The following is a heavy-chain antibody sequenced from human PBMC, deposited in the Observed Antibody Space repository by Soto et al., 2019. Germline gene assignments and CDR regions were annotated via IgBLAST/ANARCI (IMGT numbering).Heavy chain of an antibody. CDR1: GGSISSSSYY. Sequence: SETLSLTCTVSGGSISSSSYYWGWIRQPPGKGLEWIGSIYYSGSTYYNPSLKSRVTISVDTSKNQFSLKLSSVTAADTAVYYCARPGGPYSSNYYYYYMDVWGKGTTVTVSS. CDR2: IYYSGST. CDR3: ARPGGPYSSNYYYYYMDV. D-gene: IGHD2-15*01. V-gene: IGHV4-39*01. J-gene: IGHJ6*03.